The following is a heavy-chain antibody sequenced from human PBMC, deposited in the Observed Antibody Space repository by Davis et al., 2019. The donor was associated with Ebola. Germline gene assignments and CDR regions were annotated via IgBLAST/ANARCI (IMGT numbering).Heavy chain of an antibody. V-gene: IGHV3-11*06. Sequence: GESLKISCAASGFTFSDYYMSWIRQAPGKGLEWVSHISSSSSYTNYADSVKGRFTISRDNAKNSLYLQMNSLRAEDTAVYYCARDLIVVVPAATYYYYYGMDVWGQGTTVTVSS. CDR2: ISSSSSYT. D-gene: IGHD2-2*01. CDR3: ARDLIVVVPAATYYYYYGMDV. J-gene: IGHJ6*02. CDR1: GFTFSDYY.